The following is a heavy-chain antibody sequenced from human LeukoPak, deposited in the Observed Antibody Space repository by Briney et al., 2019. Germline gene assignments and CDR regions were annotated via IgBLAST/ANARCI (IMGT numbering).Heavy chain of an antibody. CDR2: ISYDGSNK. V-gene: IGHV3-30-3*01. CDR3: ARQITMIVAGDFDY. J-gene: IGHJ4*02. Sequence: GRSLRLSCAASGFTFSSYAMHWVRQAPGKGLEWVAVISYDGSNKYYADSVKGRFTISRDNSKNTLYLQMNSLRAEDTAVYYCARQITMIVAGDFDYWGQGTLVTVSS. CDR1: GFTFSSYA. D-gene: IGHD3-22*01.